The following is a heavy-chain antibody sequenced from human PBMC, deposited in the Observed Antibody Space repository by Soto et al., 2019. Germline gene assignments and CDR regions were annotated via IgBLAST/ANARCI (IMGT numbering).Heavy chain of an antibody. V-gene: IGHV4-59*04. CDR1: GGSISSYY. CDR3: ARHEYSDLGLDY. J-gene: IGHJ4*02. Sequence: SETLSLTCTVSGGSISSYYWSWIRQPPGKGLEWIGTMYYSGSTYYNPSLKSRATIFVDTSKKQFSLKLSSVTAADTAMYYCARHEYSDLGLDYWGQGTLVTVSS. CDR2: MYYSGST. D-gene: IGHD4-17*01.